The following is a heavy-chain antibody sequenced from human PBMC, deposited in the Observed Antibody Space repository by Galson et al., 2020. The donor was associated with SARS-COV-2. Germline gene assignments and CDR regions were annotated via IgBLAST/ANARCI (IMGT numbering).Heavy chain of an antibody. J-gene: IGHJ4*02. V-gene: IGHV5-51*01. CDR2: IYPGDSDT. CDR3: AKHLQQLRVFDS. Sequence: GESLKISCKGSGYSFTKYWIAWVRQMPGKGLEWMGIIYPGDSDTRYSPSFQGQVTISADRSTNTAYLQWSSLKASDTAMYYCAKHLQQLRVFDSWGQGTLVTV. CDR1: GYSFTKYW. D-gene: IGHD1-1*01.